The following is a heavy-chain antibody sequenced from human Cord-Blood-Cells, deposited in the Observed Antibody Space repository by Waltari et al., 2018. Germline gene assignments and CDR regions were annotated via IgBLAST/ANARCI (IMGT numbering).Heavy chain of an antibody. V-gene: IGHV4-59*01. Sequence: QVQLQESGPGLVKPSETLSLTCTVSGGSISSYYWSWIRQPPGKGLEWIGYIYYSGRTNYNPSLKSRVTISVDTSKNQLSLKLSSVTAADTAVYYCARLTYYDFWSGYYFDYWGQGTLVTVSS. CDR3: ARLTYYDFWSGYYFDY. CDR1: GGSISSYY. D-gene: IGHD3-3*01. J-gene: IGHJ4*02. CDR2: IYYSGRT.